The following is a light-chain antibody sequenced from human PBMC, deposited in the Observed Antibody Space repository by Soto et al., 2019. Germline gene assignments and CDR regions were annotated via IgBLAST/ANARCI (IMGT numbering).Light chain of an antibody. V-gene: IGLV1-47*02. CDR3: VAWDDSLSGDV. CDR1: SSNIGSNS. CDR2: SNN. J-gene: IGLJ1*01. Sequence: QSVLTQPPSASGTPGQRVTISCSGSSSNIGSNSVYWYQQLPGTAPKLLIYSNNQRPSGVPDRFSGSKSGTSASLAISGLRSEDGADYYCVAWDDSLSGDVFGTGTKLTVL.